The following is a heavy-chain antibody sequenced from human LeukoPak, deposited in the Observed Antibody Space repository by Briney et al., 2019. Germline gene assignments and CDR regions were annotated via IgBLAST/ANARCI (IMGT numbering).Heavy chain of an antibody. Sequence: GGSLRLSCAASGFTLSHYYMSWVRQAPGKGLEWVANLNPDGSKRNYVDSVKGRFTIFRDNAKNSLYLRMNSLRAEDTAVFYCARDSVTCRGCAFDVWGHGTMVTVSS. V-gene: IGHV3-7*01. D-gene: IGHD1-26*01. CDR1: GFTLSHYY. CDR2: LNPDGSKR. J-gene: IGHJ3*01. CDR3: ARDSVTCRGCAFDV.